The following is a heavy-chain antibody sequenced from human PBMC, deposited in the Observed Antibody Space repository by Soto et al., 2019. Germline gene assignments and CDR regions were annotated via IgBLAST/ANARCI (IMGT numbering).Heavy chain of an antibody. V-gene: IGHV3-23*01. J-gene: IGHJ4*02. CDR3: AKGSFGFDY. D-gene: IGHD3-10*01. CDR1: GVTFTSYA. Sequence: TVGSLRLSCAASGVTFTSYAMTWVRQVPGEGLQWVSSISKSGDSTYYADSVKGRFTTARDNSKNTLYLQMNSLRAEDTAIYYCAKGSFGFDYWGQGTLVTVSS. CDR2: ISKSGDST.